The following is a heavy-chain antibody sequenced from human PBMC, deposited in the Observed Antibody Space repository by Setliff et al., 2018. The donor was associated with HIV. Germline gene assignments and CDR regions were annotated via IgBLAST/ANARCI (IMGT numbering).Heavy chain of an antibody. V-gene: IGHV3-21*01. Sequence: PVGSLRLSCAASGFTFSSYSMNWVRQAPGKGLEWVSSISSSSSYIYYADSVKGRFTISRDNAKNSLYLQMNSLRAEDTAVYYCARALGIGLDYWGQGTLVTVSS. CDR1: GFTFSSYS. CDR3: ARALGIGLDY. D-gene: IGHD3-16*01. J-gene: IGHJ4*02. CDR2: ISSSSSYI.